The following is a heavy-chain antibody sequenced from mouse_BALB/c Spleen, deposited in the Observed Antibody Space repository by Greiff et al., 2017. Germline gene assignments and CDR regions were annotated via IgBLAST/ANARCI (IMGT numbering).Heavy chain of an antibody. CDR3: ARFHYYGSSYSDY. V-gene: IGHV5-17*02. Sequence: EVQLVESGGGLVQPGGSRKLSCAASGFTFSSFGMHWVRQAPEKGLEWVAYISSGSSTIYYADTVKGRFTISRDNPKNTLFLQMTSLRSEDTAMYYCARFHYYGSSYSDYWGQGTTLTVSS. CDR2: ISSGSSTI. CDR1: GFTFSSFG. J-gene: IGHJ2*01. D-gene: IGHD1-1*01.